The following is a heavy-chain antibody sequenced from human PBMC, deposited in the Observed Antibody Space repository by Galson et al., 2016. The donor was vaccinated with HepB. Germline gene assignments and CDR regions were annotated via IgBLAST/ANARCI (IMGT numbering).Heavy chain of an antibody. V-gene: IGHV4-4*07. J-gene: IGHJ6*04. CDR3: ARSQGYYGMDV. CDR2: IYSSGST. CDR1: GDSISAFY. Sequence: SETLSLTCTVSGDSISAFYWSWIRQPAGKGLEWIGRIYSSGSTNYNPSLKSRVTMSVDTSKNQFSLRLSSVTAADTAVYYCARSQGYYGMDVWGKGTTVTVSS.